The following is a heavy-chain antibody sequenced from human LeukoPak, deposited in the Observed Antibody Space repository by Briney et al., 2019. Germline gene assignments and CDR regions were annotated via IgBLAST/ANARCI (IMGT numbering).Heavy chain of an antibody. D-gene: IGHD2-2*01. CDR2: IYYSGST. J-gene: IGHJ4*02. CDR1: GGSISSYY. CDR3: ARGGGYCSSTSCLYY. Sequence: PSETLSLTCTVSGGSISSYYWSWLRQPPGKGLEWIGYIYYSGSTNYNPSLKSRVTISVDTSKNQFSLKLSSVTAADTAVYYCARGGGYCSSTSCLYYWGQGTLVTVSS. V-gene: IGHV4-59*01.